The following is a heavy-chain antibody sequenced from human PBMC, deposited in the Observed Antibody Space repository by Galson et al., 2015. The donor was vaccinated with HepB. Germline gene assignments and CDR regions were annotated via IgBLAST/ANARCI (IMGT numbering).Heavy chain of an antibody. Sequence: SLRLSCAASGFTFSYYAMAWVRQAPGKGLEWISAITPSGDNTYSADSMKGRFFISRDNSQTTLFLHMNSLRADDTAIYFCAKVFPEKTDGWYRQALYYFDSWGQGTRVTVSS. D-gene: IGHD6-19*01. CDR3: AKVFPEKTDGWYRQALYYFDS. CDR1: GFTFSYYA. J-gene: IGHJ4*02. CDR2: ITPSGDNT. V-gene: IGHV3-23*01.